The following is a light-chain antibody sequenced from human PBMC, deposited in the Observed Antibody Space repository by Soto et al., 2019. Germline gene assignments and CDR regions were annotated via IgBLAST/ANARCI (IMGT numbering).Light chain of an antibody. CDR1: QSIGSY. V-gene: IGKV1-39*01. J-gene: IGKJ4*01. Sequence: DIQMTQSPSSLSASVDDRVTVTCRASQSIGSYFNWYQQKPGKAPKLLIYAASTLQSGVPSRFSGSGSGTDFTLTISSLQPEDFATYYCQQLNSYPLTFGGGTKVDI. CDR2: AAS. CDR3: QQLNSYPLT.